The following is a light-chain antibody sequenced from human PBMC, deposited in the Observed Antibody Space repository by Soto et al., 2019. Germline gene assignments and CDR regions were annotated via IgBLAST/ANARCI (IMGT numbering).Light chain of an antibody. V-gene: IGKV3-15*01. J-gene: IGKJ4*01. CDR2: GAS. CDR3: QQYNNWPRT. CDR1: QSVSIN. Sequence: EIVMTQSPATLSVSPGERATLYCRASQSVSINLAWYQQKPGQAPRLLIYGASTRATGIPARFSGSGSGTEFTLTISGLQSEDFAVYYCQQYNNWPRTFGGGTKVEIK.